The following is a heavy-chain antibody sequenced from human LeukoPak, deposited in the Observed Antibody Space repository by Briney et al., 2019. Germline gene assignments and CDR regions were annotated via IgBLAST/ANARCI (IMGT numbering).Heavy chain of an antibody. Sequence: SETLSLTCTVSGGSISSSSYYWGWIRQPPGKGLEWIGSIYYSGSTYYNPSLKSRVTISVDTSKNQFSLKLSFVTAADTAVYYCATEPLMITFGGVIVPDWFDPWGQGTLVTVSS. CDR1: GGSISSSSYY. CDR2: IYYSGST. CDR3: ATEPLMITFGGVIVPDWFDP. D-gene: IGHD3-16*02. J-gene: IGHJ5*02. V-gene: IGHV4-39*01.